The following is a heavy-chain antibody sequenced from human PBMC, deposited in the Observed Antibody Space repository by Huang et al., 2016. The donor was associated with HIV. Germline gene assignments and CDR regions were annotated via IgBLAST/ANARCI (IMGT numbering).Heavy chain of an antibody. CDR3: ARAPHYGSGSYYY. D-gene: IGHD3-10*01. CDR2: ITHSGST. J-gene: IGHJ4*02. CDR1: GGSFSGYY. V-gene: IGHV4-34*01. Sequence: QVQLHQWGAGLLKPSETLSLTCAVYGGSFSGYYWSWIRQPPGKGLEWIGEITHSGSTNYNPSLKRRVTISEETSKNQFSRKLSSVTAADTAVYYCARAPHYGSGSYYYWGQGTLVTVSS.